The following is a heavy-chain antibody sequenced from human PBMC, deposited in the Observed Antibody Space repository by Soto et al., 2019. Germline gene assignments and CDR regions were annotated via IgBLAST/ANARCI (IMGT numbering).Heavy chain of an antibody. CDR1: GFTFSSYA. V-gene: IGHV3-23*01. Sequence: GESLKISCAASGFTFSSYAMSWVRQAPGKGLEWVSAISGSGGSTYYADSVKGRFTISRDNSKNTLYLQMNSLRAEDTAVYYCAKGQWLPPDYWGQGTLVTVSS. CDR3: AKGQWLPPDY. CDR2: ISGSGGST. J-gene: IGHJ4*02. D-gene: IGHD5-12*01.